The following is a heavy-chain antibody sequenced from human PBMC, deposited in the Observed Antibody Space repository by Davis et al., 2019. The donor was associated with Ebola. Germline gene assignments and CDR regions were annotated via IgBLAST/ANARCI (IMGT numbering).Heavy chain of an antibody. CDR1: GYTFTSFA. Sequence: AASVKVSCKASGYTFTSFAIHWVRQAPGQRLEWMGWINAGNGNTIYSQNFQGRVTITRDTSASTVYMEMSSLRSEDTAVYYCSGNSVTTRLDYYGMDVWGQGTTVTGSS. CDR2: INAGNGNT. D-gene: IGHD4-17*01. CDR3: SGNSVTTRLDYYGMDV. J-gene: IGHJ6*02. V-gene: IGHV1-3*01.